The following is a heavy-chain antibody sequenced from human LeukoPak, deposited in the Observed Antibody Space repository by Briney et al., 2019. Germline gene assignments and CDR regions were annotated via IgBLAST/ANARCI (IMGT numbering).Heavy chain of an antibody. Sequence: ASVKVSCKASGYTFTSYYMHWVRQAPGQGLERMGIINPSGGSTSYAQKFQGRVTMTRDTSTSTVYMELSSLRSEDTAVYYCASPRGEVGSGGSYYYGMDVWGQGTTVTVSS. CDR1: GYTFTSYY. D-gene: IGHD2-15*01. V-gene: IGHV1-46*01. CDR3: ASPRGEVGSGGSYYYGMDV. CDR2: INPSGGST. J-gene: IGHJ6*02.